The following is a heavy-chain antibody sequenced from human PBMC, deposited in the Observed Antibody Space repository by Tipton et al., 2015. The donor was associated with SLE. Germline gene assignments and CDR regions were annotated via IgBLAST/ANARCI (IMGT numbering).Heavy chain of an antibody. V-gene: IGHV4-61*02. D-gene: IGHD6-6*01. J-gene: IGHJ4*02. CDR1: GASVTSHNYY. CDR2: IYTGGFT. Sequence: LRLSCTVSGASVTSHNYYWNWVRQPAGKGLEWIGRIYTGGFTYYNPSLESRVTISMDTSKNQFSLKVTSGTAADTAVYYCARVLGVLDYWGQGTLVTVSS. CDR3: ARVLGVLDY.